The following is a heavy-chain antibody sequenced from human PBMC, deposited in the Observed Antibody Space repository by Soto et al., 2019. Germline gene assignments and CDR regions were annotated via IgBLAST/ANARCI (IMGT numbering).Heavy chain of an antibody. J-gene: IGHJ4*02. CDR1: GGTFSSYA. CDR3: ARVRHNWNDVFLDY. D-gene: IGHD1-1*01. Sequence: AVKVSCKASGGTFSSYAISWVRQAPGQGLEWMGGIIPIFGTANYAQKFQGRVTITADESTSTAYMELSSLRSEDTAVYYCARVRHNWNDVFLDYWGQGTLVTVSS. CDR2: IIPIFGTA. V-gene: IGHV1-69*13.